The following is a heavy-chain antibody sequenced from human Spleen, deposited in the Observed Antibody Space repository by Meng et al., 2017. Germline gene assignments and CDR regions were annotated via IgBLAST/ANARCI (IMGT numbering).Heavy chain of an antibody. J-gene: IGHJ4*02. CDR1: GYTFTGYY. Sequence: VQLVRSGAEVKKAGASVKVSCKASGYTFTGYYMQWVRQAPGKGLEWMGWINPNSGDTNYAQKFQGRVTMTRDTSISTAYMELRRLRSDDTAVYYCARDLMQGATMNDYWGQGTLVTVSS. CDR2: INPNSGDT. V-gene: IGHV1-2*02. D-gene: IGHD5-12*01. CDR3: ARDLMQGATMNDY.